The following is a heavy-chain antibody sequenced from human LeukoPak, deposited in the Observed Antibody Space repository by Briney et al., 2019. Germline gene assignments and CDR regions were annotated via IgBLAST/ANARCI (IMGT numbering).Heavy chain of an antibody. V-gene: IGHV4-34*01. D-gene: IGHD3-10*01. CDR3: ARLLWFGELLSTGWFDP. Sequence: SETLSLTCAVYGGSFSGYYWSWIRQPPGKGLEWIGEINHSGSTNYNPSLKSRVTISVDTSKNQFSLKLSSVTAADTAVYYCARLLWFGELLSTGWFDPWGQGTLVTVSS. CDR1: GGSFSGYY. CDR2: INHSGST. J-gene: IGHJ5*02.